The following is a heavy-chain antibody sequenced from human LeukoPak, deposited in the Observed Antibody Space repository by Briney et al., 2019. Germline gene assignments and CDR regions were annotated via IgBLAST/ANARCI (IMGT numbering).Heavy chain of an antibody. Sequence: ASVKVSCKASGYTFTGYYMHWVRQAPGQGLEWMGWINPNSGGTNYAQKFQGRVTMTRDTSISTAYMELSRLRSDDTAVYYCAIWAPGGYSGYGPPGYWGQGTLVTVSS. CDR1: GYTFTGYY. V-gene: IGHV1-2*02. CDR3: AIWAPGGYSGYGPPGY. J-gene: IGHJ4*02. CDR2: INPNSGGT. D-gene: IGHD5-12*01.